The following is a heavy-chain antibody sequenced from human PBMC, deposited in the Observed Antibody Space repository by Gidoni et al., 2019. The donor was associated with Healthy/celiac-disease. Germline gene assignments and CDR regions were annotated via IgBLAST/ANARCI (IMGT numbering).Heavy chain of an antibody. J-gene: IGHJ4*02. CDR1: GFSPSTSGVG. V-gene: IGHV2-5*01. CDR2: IYWNDDK. CDR3: AHIGVTMVRGVINYFDY. Sequence: QITLKESGPTLVKPTQTLTLTCTFSGFSPSTSGVGVGWIRQPPGKALEWLALIYWNDDKRYSPSLKSRLTITKDTSKNQVVLTMTNMDPVDTATYYCAHIGVTMVRGVINYFDYWGQGTLVTVSS. D-gene: IGHD3-10*01.